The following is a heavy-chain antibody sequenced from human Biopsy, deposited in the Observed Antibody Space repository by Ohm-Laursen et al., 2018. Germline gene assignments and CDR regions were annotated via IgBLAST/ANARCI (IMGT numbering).Heavy chain of an antibody. V-gene: IGHV3-21*01. CDR2: INSDASYI. J-gene: IGHJ6*02. Sequence: SLRLSCAASTFTFSSDSVKWVRQAPGKGLEWVSYINSDASYIYYGVSVRGRFTISRDNAKNSVYLQMNSLRVEDTAVYYCARDDGFYARTSGMDVWGQGTTVTVSS. CDR3: ARDDGFYARTSGMDV. D-gene: IGHD2-8*01. CDR1: TFTFSSDS.